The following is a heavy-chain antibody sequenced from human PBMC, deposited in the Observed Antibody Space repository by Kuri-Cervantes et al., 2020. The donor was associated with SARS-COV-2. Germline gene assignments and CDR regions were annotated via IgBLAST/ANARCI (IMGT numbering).Heavy chain of an antibody. CDR1: GGSISSGSYY. V-gene: IGHV4-61*02. CDR2: IYTSGST. D-gene: IGHD3-3*01. Sequence: SETLSLTCTVSGGSISSGSYYWSWIRQPAGKGLEWIGRIYTSGSTNYNPSLKSRVTISVDTSKNQFSLKLSSVTAADTAVYYCARRRDLYDFWSGYYPDWDYWGQGTLVTVSS. CDR3: ARRRDLYDFWSGYYPDWDY. J-gene: IGHJ4*02.